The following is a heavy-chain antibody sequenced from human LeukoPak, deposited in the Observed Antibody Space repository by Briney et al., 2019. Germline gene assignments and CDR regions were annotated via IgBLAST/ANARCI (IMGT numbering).Heavy chain of an antibody. CDR1: GFTVSSNY. CDR2: IYSGGST. V-gene: IGHV3-53*05. CDR3: AKDLRIRLWDIDY. D-gene: IGHD5-18*01. Sequence: GSLRLSCAASGFTVSSNYMSWVRQAPGKGLEWVSVIYSGGSTYYADSVKGRFTISRDNSKNTLYLQMSSLRPEDSAVYYCAKDLRIRLWDIDYWGQGTLVTVSS. J-gene: IGHJ4*02.